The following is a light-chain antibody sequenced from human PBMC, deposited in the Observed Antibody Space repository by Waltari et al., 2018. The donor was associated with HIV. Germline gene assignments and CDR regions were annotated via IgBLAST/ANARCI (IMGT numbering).Light chain of an antibody. V-gene: IGLV7-46*01. Sequence: QAVVTQEPSLTVSPGGTVTLTCGSSTGPVTSGHYPYRFHQKAGQDPKTMIFDTNDKQSSTPARFAGALRGGKAARTLAGAEPEDEADYYCMLSYTGVACWVFGGGTKLTVL. J-gene: IGLJ3*02. CDR1: TGPVTSGHY. CDR2: DTN. CDR3: MLSYTGVACWV.